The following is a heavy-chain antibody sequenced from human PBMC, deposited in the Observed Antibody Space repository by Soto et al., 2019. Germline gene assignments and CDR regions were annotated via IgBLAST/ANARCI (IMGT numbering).Heavy chain of an antibody. J-gene: IGHJ6*02. Sequence: EVQLVESGGGLVQPGGSLRLSCVDSRFTFSAYAMSWVRQAPGKGLEWVADISASGGKTYHADSVKGRFTISRDNSKNTLYLQMNSLRAEDTALYYCAKFRSSWSFYYFYGLDVWCQGTTITVSS. CDR1: RFTFSAYA. CDR2: ISASGGKT. CDR3: AKFRSSWSFYYFYGLDV. D-gene: IGHD6-13*01. V-gene: IGHV3-23*04.